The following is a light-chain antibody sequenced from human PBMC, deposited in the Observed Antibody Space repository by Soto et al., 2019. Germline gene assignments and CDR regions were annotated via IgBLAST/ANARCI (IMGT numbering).Light chain of an antibody. CDR1: SSNIGAGYD. CDR2: GNS. J-gene: IGLJ3*02. V-gene: IGLV1-40*01. Sequence: QSVLTQPPSVSGAPGQRVTISCTGSSSNIGAGYDVHWYQQLPGTAPKLLIYGNSNRPSGVPDRFSGSKSGTSASLAITGLRDEDEADYYCQSYDSSLSGWVFGGGTNLTVL. CDR3: QSYDSSLSGWV.